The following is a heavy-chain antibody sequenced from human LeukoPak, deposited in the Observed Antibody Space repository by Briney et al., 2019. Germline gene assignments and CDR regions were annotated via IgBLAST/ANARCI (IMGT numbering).Heavy chain of an antibody. Sequence: PSETLSLTCTVSGVSISSGDYYWSWIRQPPGKGLEWIGYIYYSGSTYYNPSLKSRVTISVDTSKNQFSLKLSSVTAADTAVYYCARARFLEWSIRGFDPWGQGTLVTVSS. CDR3: ARARFLEWSIRGFDP. V-gene: IGHV4-30-4*01. J-gene: IGHJ5*02. CDR1: GVSISSGDYY. D-gene: IGHD3-3*01. CDR2: IYYSGST.